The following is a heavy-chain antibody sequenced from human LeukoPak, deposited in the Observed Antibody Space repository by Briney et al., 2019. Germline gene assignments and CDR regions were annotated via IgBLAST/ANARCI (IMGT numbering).Heavy chain of an antibody. CDR1: GGSISSYY. Sequence: PPETLSLTCTVSGGSISSYYWSWIRQPPGKGLEWIGYIYYSGSTNYNPSLKSRVTISVDTSKNQFSLKLSSVTAADTAVYYCARAAPTYDYVWGSYRYRGAFDIWGQGTMVTVSS. CDR3: ARAAPTYDYVWGSYRYRGAFDI. J-gene: IGHJ3*02. CDR2: IYYSGST. V-gene: IGHV4-59*01. D-gene: IGHD3-16*02.